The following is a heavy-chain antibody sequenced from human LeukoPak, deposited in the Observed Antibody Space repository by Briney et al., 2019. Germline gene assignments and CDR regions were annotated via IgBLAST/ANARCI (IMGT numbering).Heavy chain of an antibody. CDR2: IYTSGST. D-gene: IGHD3-22*01. V-gene: IGHV4-4*07. CDR3: ASATYYYDSSGYAPRDAFDI. CDR1: GGSISSYY. J-gene: IGHJ3*02. Sequence: SETLSLTCTVSGGSISSYYWSWIRQPAGKRLEWIGRIYTSGSTNYNPSLKSRVTMSVDTSKNQFSLKLSSVTAADTAVYYCASATYYYDSSGYAPRDAFDIWGQGTMVTVSS.